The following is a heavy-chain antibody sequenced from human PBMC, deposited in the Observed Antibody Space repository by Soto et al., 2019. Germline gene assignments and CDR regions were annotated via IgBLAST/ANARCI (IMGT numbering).Heavy chain of an antibody. CDR3: ARGATYCLDF. CDR1: GFTFSRYW. Sequence: EVQLVESGGGLVQPGGSLRLSCAASGFTFSRYWMAWVRQAPGKGLEWVAYISHGGGEKYYVDSVKGRFTISRDNAENSLYLLMNSLRAAETAVFYCARGATYCLDFWGRGTLVTVSS. CDR2: ISHGGGEK. D-gene: IGHD2-15*01. J-gene: IGHJ4*02. V-gene: IGHV3-7*04.